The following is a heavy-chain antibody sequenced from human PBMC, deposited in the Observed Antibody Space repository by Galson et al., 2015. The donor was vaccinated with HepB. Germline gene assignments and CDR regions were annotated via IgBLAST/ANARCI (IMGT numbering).Heavy chain of an antibody. CDR1: GYSFTSYW. J-gene: IGHJ4*02. D-gene: IGHD3-22*01. CDR3: ARRAYDSSGYYQNYYFDY. V-gene: IGHV5-51*01. CDR2: IYPGDSDT. Sequence: QSGAEVKKPGESLKISCKGSGYSFTSYWIGWVRQMPGKGLEWMGIIYPGDSDTRYSPSFQGQVTISADKSISTACLQWSSLKASDTAMYYCARRAYDSSGYYQNYYFDYWGQGTLVTVSS.